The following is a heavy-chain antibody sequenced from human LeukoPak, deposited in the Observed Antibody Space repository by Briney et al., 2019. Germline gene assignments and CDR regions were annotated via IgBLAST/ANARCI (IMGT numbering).Heavy chain of an antibody. Sequence: SETLSLTCTVSSGSISTSNYYWGWVRQPPGKALEWIGNIFYSGSTYYSPSLKSRVTISLDTSRNQFSLKLNSVTAADTAVYYCARALLGGSYFLFDYWGQGTLVTVSS. V-gene: IGHV4-39*07. CDR1: SGSISTSNYY. D-gene: IGHD1-26*01. CDR2: IFYSGST. CDR3: ARALLGGSYFLFDY. J-gene: IGHJ4*02.